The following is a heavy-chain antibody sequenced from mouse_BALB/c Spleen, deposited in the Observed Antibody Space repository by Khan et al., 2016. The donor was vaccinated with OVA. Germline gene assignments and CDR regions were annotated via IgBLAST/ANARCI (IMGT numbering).Heavy chain of an antibody. J-gene: IGHJ3*01. V-gene: IGHV5-6*01. D-gene: IGHD1-1*01. CDR2: VSTGGSYT. CDR1: GFTFSTYG. Sequence: EVELVESGGDLVKPGGSLKLSCAASGFTFSTYGMSWVRQAPDKRLEWVATVSTGGSYTYYSNSVNGRFTITTNTAKKARCLRMSGLRSEDTAMFCGTRLAYYYDSEGFAYWGQGTLVTVSA. CDR3: TRLAYYYDSEGFAY.